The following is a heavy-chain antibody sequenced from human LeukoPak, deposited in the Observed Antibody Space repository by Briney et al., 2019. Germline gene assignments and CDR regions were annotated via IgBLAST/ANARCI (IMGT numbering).Heavy chain of an antibody. J-gene: IGHJ4*02. D-gene: IGHD2/OR15-2a*01. CDR3: AKRILDY. CDR1: GFTFTNYA. Sequence: GGSLRLSCAASGFTFTNYAMSWVRQAPGKGLEWVSTISHSGGSTYYADSVKGRFTISRDNSNNTLYLQMNSLRAEDTAVYYCAKRILDYWGQGTLVTVSS. CDR2: ISHSGGST. V-gene: IGHV3-23*01.